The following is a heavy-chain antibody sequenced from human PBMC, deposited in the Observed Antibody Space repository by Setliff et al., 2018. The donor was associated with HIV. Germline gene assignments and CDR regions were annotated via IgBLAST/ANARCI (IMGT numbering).Heavy chain of an antibody. CDR1: GYTLAGYF. CDR3: ASAGEMLTGKFYY. V-gene: IGHV1-2*02. D-gene: IGHD3-16*01. CDR2: INPNSGGT. Sequence: ASVKVSCKASGYTLAGYFMHWVRQAPGQGLEWMGWINPNSGGTNYAQKFQGRVHQRRTTDASTSTAYMELGSLTSDDTAFYYCASAGEMLTGKFYYWAQGTLVTVSS. J-gene: IGHJ4*02.